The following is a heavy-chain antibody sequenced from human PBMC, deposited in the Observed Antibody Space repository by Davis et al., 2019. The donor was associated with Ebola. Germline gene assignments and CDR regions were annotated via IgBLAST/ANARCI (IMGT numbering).Heavy chain of an antibody. J-gene: IGHJ3*02. CDR1: GFTFSSYG. D-gene: IGHD2-21*01. CDR3: ARDSGLAYCGGDCYPRNAFDI. Sequence: PGGSLRLSCPASGFTFSSYGMHWVRQAPGKGLEWVAVIWYDGSNKYYADSVKGRFTISRDNSKNTLYLQMNSLRAEDTAVYYCARDSGLAYCGGDCYPRNAFDIWGQGTMVTVSS. V-gene: IGHV3-33*01. CDR2: IWYDGSNK.